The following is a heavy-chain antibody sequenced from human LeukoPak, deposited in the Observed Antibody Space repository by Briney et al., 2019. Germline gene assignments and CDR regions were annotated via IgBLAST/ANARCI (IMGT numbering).Heavy chain of an antibody. CDR3: PRDPRITIFGGLNYYYYYMDV. V-gene: IGHV1-18*01. J-gene: IGHJ6*03. Sequence: ASVKLSCKASASTFTSCGISLDRQAPGQGLERMGWISIYNGNTNYAQKLQGRVTMTRDMSTSTVYMELSSLRSEETAVYYCPRDPRITIFGGLNYYYYYMDVWGKGTTVTVSS. CDR1: ASTFTSCG. D-gene: IGHD3-3*01. CDR2: ISIYNGNT.